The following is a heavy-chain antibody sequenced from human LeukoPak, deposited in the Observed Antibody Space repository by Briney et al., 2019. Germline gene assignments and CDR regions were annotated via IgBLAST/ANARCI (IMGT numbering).Heavy chain of an antibody. CDR3: ARDANIAAAGRWAGYFDY. D-gene: IGHD6-13*01. CDR2: IIPIFGTA. Sequence: SVKVSCKASGGTFSSYAISWVRQAPGQGLEWMGGIIPIFGTANYAQKFQGRVTITTDESTSTAYMELSSLRSEDTAVYYCARDANIAAAGRWAGYFDYWGQGTRVTVSS. CDR1: GGTFSSYA. J-gene: IGHJ4*02. V-gene: IGHV1-69*05.